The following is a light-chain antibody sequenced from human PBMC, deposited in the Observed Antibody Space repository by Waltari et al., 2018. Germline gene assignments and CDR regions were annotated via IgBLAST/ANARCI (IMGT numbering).Light chain of an antibody. V-gene: IGKV1-27*01. CDR1: QAINKD. CDR3: QQDYTTPFT. Sequence: DIQMTQSPSSLSASVGDRVTVTCRAGQAINKDLSWYQQKPGKAPTLLIYAASSLQTGVSPRFSGSGSGTDFTLTISSLQPEDVATYYCQQDYTTPFTFGPGTKLDIK. CDR2: AAS. J-gene: IGKJ3*01.